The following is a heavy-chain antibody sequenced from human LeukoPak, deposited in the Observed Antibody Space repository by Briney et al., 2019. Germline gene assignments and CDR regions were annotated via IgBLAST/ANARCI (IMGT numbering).Heavy chain of an antibody. CDR1: GYIFSNYG. Sequence: VASVKVSCKASGYIFSNYGIGWVRQAPGHGLEWMGWISGHSGGNTNYAPRFQDRATMTTDTSTSTAYMELRSLRFDDTAVYYCARDFAWGSGGAPIDDNWLDPWGQGTLVTVSS. CDR3: ARDFAWGSGGAPIDDNWLDP. V-gene: IGHV1-18*01. J-gene: IGHJ5*02. CDR2: ISGHSGGNT. D-gene: IGHD7-27*01.